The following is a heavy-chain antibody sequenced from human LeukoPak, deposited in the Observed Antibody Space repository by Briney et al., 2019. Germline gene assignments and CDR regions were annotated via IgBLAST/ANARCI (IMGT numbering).Heavy chain of an antibody. Sequence: GGSLRLSCAASGFTFSSYAMHWVRQAPGKGLEWVAVISYDGSNKYYADSVKGRFTISRDISKNTLYLQMNSLRAEDTAVYYCARDSRVAGYNWFDPWGQGTLVTVSS. CDR3: ARDSRVAGYNWFDP. CDR2: ISYDGSNK. CDR1: GFTFSSYA. V-gene: IGHV3-30*01. J-gene: IGHJ5*02. D-gene: IGHD6-19*01.